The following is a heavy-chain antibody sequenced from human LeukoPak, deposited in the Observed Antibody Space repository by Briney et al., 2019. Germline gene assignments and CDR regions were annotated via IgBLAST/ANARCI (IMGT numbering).Heavy chain of an antibody. CDR1: GYSLTELS. D-gene: IGHD2-15*01. Sequence: EASVKVSCKVSGYSLTELSMHWVREAPGGGLEWVGGFDPEEGEAVYARKFQGRVTMTEDTSTGTAYMELSSLTSEDSAVYFCATGYCWCSKCFDYYYMDVWGKGTTVTVSS. J-gene: IGHJ6*03. CDR3: ATGYCWCSKCFDYYYMDV. V-gene: IGHV1-24*01. CDR2: FDPEEGEA.